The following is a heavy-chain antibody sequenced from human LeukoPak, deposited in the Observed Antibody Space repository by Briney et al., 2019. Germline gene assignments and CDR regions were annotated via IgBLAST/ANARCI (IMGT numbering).Heavy chain of an antibody. CDR2: INHSGST. V-gene: IGHV4-34*01. D-gene: IGHD4-11*01. Sequence: ETLSLTCAVYGGSFSGYYWSWLRQPPGKGLEWIGEINHSGSTNYNPSLKSRVTISVDTSKNQFSLKLSSVTAADTAVYYCARHMSSNYDVPHYYYGMDVWGQGTTVTVSS. CDR1: GGSFSGYY. CDR3: ARHMSSNYDVPHYYYGMDV. J-gene: IGHJ6*02.